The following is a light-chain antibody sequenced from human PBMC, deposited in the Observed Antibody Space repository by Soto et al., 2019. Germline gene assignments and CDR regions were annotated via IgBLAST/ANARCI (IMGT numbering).Light chain of an antibody. J-gene: IGKJ2*01. Sequence: DIVMTQPPDSLAVSLGERVTIHCKSSQSVLYSSNNRNYFAWYQQKPGQPPKLLIYWASTRESGVPDRFSGSGSGTDFTLTISSLQAADVAVYYCQQYYSSPFTFGQGTKLEI. CDR2: WAS. CDR3: QQYYSSPFT. CDR1: QSVLYSSNNRNY. V-gene: IGKV4-1*01.